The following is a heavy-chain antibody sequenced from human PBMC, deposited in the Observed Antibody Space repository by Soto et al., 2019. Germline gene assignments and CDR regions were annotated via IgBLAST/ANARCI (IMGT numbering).Heavy chain of an antibody. D-gene: IGHD2-15*01. CDR3: ARLGCGGGSCYNVEFYAMGV. Sequence: QLQLQESGPGLLKPSETLSLTCTVSSGSITNSRYYWGWIRQPPGKGLQWIGSIYYTETTHYNPSLKSRVSISIERSKNQFSLGVTSVTAADTATYYCARLGCGGGSCYNVEFYAMGVWGQGTTVSVSS. V-gene: IGHV4-39*01. J-gene: IGHJ6*02. CDR2: IYYTETT. CDR1: SGSITNSRYY.